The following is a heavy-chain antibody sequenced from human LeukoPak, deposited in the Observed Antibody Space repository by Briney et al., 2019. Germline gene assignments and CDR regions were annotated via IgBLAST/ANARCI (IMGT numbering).Heavy chain of an antibody. CDR1: GYTFTGYY. CDR3: ATNTRQWYYYYYMDV. CDR2: INPNSGGT. J-gene: IGHJ6*03. D-gene: IGHD6-19*01. Sequence: ASVKVSCKASGYTFTGYYMHWVRQAPGQGLEWMGWINPNSGGTNYAQKFQGRVTMTRDTSISTAYMELSRLRSDDTAVYYCATNTRQWYYYYYMDVWGKGTTVTVSS. V-gene: IGHV1-2*02.